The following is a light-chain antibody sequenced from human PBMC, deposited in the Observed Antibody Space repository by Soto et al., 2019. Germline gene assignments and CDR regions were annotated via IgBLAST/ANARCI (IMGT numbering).Light chain of an antibody. J-gene: IGLJ2*01. CDR3: SSYTSSSTLGV. V-gene: IGLV2-14*01. Sequence: QSALAQPASVSGSPGQSITISCTGTSSDVGVYNYVSWYQQHPGKAPKLMIYEVSNRPSGVSNRFSGSKSGNTASLTISGLQAEDEADYYCSSYTSSSTLGVFGGGTQLTV. CDR1: SSDVGVYNY. CDR2: EVS.